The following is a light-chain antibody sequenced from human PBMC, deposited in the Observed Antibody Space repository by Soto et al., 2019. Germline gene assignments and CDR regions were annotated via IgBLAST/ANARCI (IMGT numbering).Light chain of an antibody. Sequence: QTVVTQSPSASGTPGQRVIIACSGSSSNIGSNHVNWYRHLPGAAPKLLIFRSDQRPPGVPDRFSGSKSGTTASLAISGLQSGDEADYYCAAWDDSRYGVVFGGGTKLTVL. CDR3: AAWDDSRYGVV. V-gene: IGLV1-44*01. CDR2: RSD. CDR1: SSNIGSNH. J-gene: IGLJ2*01.